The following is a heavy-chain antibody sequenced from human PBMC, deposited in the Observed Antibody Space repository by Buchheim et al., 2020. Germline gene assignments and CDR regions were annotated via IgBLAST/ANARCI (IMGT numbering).Heavy chain of an antibody. CDR2: IYPGDSYT. J-gene: IGHJ4*02. D-gene: IGHD5-24*01. V-gene: IGHV5-51*01. Sequence: EVQLVQSEAEVKRPGESLRISCQGSGYSFTGAYIAWVRQMPGKGLEWMGLIYPGDSYTKYSPSFEGLVTMSVDKSIRTAYLQWRSLRTSDTAIYYCARRVRDSSGYNFDFWGQGTL. CDR1: GYSFTGAY. CDR3: ARRVRDSSGYNFDF.